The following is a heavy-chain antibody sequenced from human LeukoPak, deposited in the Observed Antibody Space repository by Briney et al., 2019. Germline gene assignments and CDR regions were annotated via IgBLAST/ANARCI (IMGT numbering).Heavy chain of an antibody. Sequence: SETLSLTCTVSGGSISSSSYYWAWIRQPPGKGLEWIGNIYGDGRTFYNPSLKSRVTISVDTSKNQSSLNLSSVTAADTAVYYCAGQNDDFGDYAAGNWFDPWGQGSLVTVSS. D-gene: IGHD4-17*01. V-gene: IGHV4-39*01. CDR2: IYGDGRT. J-gene: IGHJ5*02. CDR1: GGSISSSSYY. CDR3: AGQNDDFGDYAAGNWFDP.